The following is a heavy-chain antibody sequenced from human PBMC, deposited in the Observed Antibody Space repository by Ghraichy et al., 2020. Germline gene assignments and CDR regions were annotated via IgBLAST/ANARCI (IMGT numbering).Heavy chain of an antibody. CDR3: ARSWYDFWSGYWPGLGDDAFDI. CDR2: IYYSGST. V-gene: IGHV4-39*01. D-gene: IGHD3-3*01. J-gene: IGHJ3*02. Sequence: SETLSLTCTVSGGSISSSSYYWGWIRQPPGKGLEWIGSIYYSGSTYYNPSLKSRVTISVDTSKNQFSLKLSSVTAADTAVYYCARSWYDFWSGYWPGLGDDAFDIWGQGTMVTVSS. CDR1: GGSISSSSYY.